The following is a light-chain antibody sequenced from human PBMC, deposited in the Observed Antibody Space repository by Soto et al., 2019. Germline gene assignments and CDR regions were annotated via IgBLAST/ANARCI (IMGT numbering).Light chain of an antibody. CDR1: QSVSSD. CDR2: GAS. CDR3: QQYDNWPQT. Sequence: EIVLTQSPGTLSLSPGERATLSCRASQSVSSDLAWYQHKPGQAPRLLIYGASTRATGIPARFSGRGSGTEFTLTISSLQSVDFAVYYCQQYDNWPQTFGQGTRWIS. V-gene: IGKV3-15*01. J-gene: IGKJ1*01.